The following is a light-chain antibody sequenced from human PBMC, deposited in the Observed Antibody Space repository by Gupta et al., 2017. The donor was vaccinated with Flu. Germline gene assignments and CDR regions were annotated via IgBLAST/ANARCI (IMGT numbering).Light chain of an antibody. J-gene: IGLJ3*02. Sequence: SYEMTQAPSVSVSPGQTAYLSCSGDGLGSKSVCWYQQKPGQSPKLVIYDDKRRPSGVPERFSASNSGNTATLTISDAQAVDEADYYCQAYDSKAWVFGGGTRVTVL. V-gene: IGLV3-1*01. CDR1: GLGSKS. CDR2: DDK. CDR3: QAYDSKAWV.